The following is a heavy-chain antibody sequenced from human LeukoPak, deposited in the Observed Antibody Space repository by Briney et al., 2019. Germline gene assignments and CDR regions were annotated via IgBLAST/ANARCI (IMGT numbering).Heavy chain of an antibody. V-gene: IGHV4-59*01. CDR1: GGSISSYY. CDR3: ARDRGSRDSSGWYSDY. Sequence: SETLSLTCTVSGGSISSYYWSWIRQPPGKGLEWIGYIYYSGSTNYNPSLKSRVTISVDTSKNQFSLKLSSVTAADTAVYYCARDRGSRDSSGWYSDYWGQGTLVTVSS. CDR2: IYYSGST. J-gene: IGHJ4*02. D-gene: IGHD6-19*01.